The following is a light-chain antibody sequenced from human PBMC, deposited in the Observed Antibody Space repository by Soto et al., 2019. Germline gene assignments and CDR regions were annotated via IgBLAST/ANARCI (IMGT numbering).Light chain of an antibody. CDR1: QCISSW. CDR3: QQANSFPWT. Sequence: DSQMTELPSSVSASVGDIATITCRASQCISSWLAWYQQKPGKAPKLVIYAASSLQSGVPSRFSGSGSGTDFTLTISSLQPEDFATYYCQQANSFPWTFGQGTKLDI. CDR2: AAS. V-gene: IGKV1-12*01. J-gene: IGKJ1*01.